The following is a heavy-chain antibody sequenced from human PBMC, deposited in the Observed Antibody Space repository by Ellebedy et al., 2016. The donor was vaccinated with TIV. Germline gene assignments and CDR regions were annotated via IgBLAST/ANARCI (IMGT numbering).Heavy chain of an antibody. CDR1: GGSISSGNYY. CDR2: IYTSGNT. CDR3: AREVYYGSGSYGFDY. J-gene: IGHJ4*02. V-gene: IGHV4-61*02. D-gene: IGHD3-10*01. Sequence: SETLSLTXTVSGGSISSGNYYWTWIRQPAGKGLECIGRIYTSGNTNYNPSLKNRVTMSVDTSKNQFSLKLTSVTAADTAVYYCAREVYYGSGSYGFDYWGQGTLVTVSS.